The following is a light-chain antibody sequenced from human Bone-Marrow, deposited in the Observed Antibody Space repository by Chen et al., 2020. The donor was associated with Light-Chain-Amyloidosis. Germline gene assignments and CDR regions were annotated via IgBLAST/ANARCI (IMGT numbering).Light chain of an antibody. J-gene: IGLJ1*01. CDR1: SSDVGYYNY. CDR3: SSYTSSSIPYV. V-gene: IGLV2-14*01. Sequence: QSALTQPASVSGSPGQSITISCTGTSSDVGYYNYVSWYQQYPGKAPKLVMSEVNKRPSGVSNRFSGSNSGNTASLTISRLQAEEEADYYCSSYTSSSIPYVFGTGTKVTVL. CDR2: EVN.